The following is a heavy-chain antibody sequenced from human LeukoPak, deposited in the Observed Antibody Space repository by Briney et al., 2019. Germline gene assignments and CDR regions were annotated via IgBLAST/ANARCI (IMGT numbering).Heavy chain of an antibody. V-gene: IGHV3-7*03. D-gene: IGHD2-15*01. CDR3: ARPHGYCSGGSCYDEYFQH. CDR1: GFTFSSYW. CDR2: INHNGNVN. J-gene: IGHJ1*01. Sequence: PGGSLRLSCAASGFTFSSYWMNWARQAPGKGLEWVASINHNGNVNYYVDSVKGRFTISRDNAKNSLYLQMSNLRAEDTAVYYCARPHGYCSGGSCYDEYFQHWGQGTLVTVSS.